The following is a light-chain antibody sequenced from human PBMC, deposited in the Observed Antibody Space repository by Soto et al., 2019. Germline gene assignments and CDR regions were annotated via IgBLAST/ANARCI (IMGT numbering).Light chain of an antibody. Sequence: SALTQPASASRSPGPSVTISCTGTKSDIGVYDFVSWYQHHPGKAPRLIIYEVVQRPSGVPDRFSGSKSGNTASLTVSGLQAADEADYFCKSYAGSNTYVFGSGTKVTVL. CDR2: EVV. J-gene: IGLJ1*01. V-gene: IGLV2-8*01. CDR3: KSYAGSNTYV. CDR1: KSDIGVYDF.